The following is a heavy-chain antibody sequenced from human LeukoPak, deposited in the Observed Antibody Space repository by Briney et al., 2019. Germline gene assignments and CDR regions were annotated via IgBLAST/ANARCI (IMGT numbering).Heavy chain of an antibody. CDR3: ARGEQQLVSYYYGMDV. V-gene: IGHV3-11*01. J-gene: IGHJ6*02. CDR1: GFTFSDYY. Sequence: GGSLRLSCTASGFTFSDYYMSWIRQAPGKGLEWVSYISSSGSTIYYADSVKGRFTISRDNAKNSLYLQMNSLRAEDTAVYYCARGEQQLVSYYYGMDVWGQGTTVTVSS. CDR2: ISSSGSTI. D-gene: IGHD6-13*01.